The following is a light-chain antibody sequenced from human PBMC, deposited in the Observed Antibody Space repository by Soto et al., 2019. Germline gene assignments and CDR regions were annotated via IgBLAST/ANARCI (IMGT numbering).Light chain of an antibody. Sequence: EIVLTQSPATLSVSPGERATLSCRASQSVSSNLAWYQQKPGQAPRLLIYGASTRATGTPARFSGSGSGTEFTLTISSLQSEDFAVYYCQQYNNWLTFGGGTKVDIK. V-gene: IGKV3-15*01. J-gene: IGKJ4*01. CDR1: QSVSSN. CDR3: QQYNNWLT. CDR2: GAS.